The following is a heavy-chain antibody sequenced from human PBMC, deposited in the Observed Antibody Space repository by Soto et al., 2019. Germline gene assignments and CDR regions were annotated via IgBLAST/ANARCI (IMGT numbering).Heavy chain of an antibody. Sequence: EVQLLESGGGLVQPGGSLRLSCAASGFTFYSYAMSWVRQAPGKGLEWVSTIGSVGGDTYYAGSVKGRFTISRDDSKNTLLLQMNSLRAEDTAVYYCVKDRMAYNSVWDPFDIWGQGTMVTVSS. CDR1: GFTFYSYA. D-gene: IGHD1-20*01. CDR2: IGSVGGDT. CDR3: VKDRMAYNSVWDPFDI. V-gene: IGHV3-23*01. J-gene: IGHJ3*02.